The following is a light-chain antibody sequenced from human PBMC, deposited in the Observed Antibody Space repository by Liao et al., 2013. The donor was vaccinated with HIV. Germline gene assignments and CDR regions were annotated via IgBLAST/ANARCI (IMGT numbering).Light chain of an antibody. J-gene: IGLJ2*01. CDR1: GLGDKY. CDR2: EDT. CDR3: QAWDSSTVV. V-gene: IGLV3-1*01. Sequence: SYEMTQPPSVSVSPGQTASVTCSGDGLGDKYVSWYQQRPGHSPILVIYEDTKRPSGIPERFSGSNSGNTATLTISGTQAMDEADYHCQAWDSSTVVFGGGTKLTVL.